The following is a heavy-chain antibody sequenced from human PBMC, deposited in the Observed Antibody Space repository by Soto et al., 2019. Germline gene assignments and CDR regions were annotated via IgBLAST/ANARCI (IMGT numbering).Heavy chain of an antibody. CDR1: GGSISSGGYY. D-gene: IGHD2-15*01. Sequence: SETLSLTCTVAGGSISSGGYYWSRIRQHPGKGLEWIGYIYYSGSTYYNPSLKSRVTISVDTSKNQFSLKLSSVTAADTAVYYCARATEYCSGGSCYSIYFDYWGQGTLVTVSS. V-gene: IGHV4-31*03. CDR2: IYYSGST. J-gene: IGHJ4*02. CDR3: ARATEYCSGGSCYSIYFDY.